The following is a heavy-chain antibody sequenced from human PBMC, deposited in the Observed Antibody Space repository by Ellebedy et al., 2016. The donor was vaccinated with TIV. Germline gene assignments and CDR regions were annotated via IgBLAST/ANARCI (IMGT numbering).Heavy chain of an antibody. J-gene: IGHJ4*02. D-gene: IGHD6-13*01. CDR1: GGSISSSSYY. CDR3: ARHDGYPGSWYPYYFDY. Sequence: SETLSLTCTVSGGSISSSSYYWGWIRQPPGTGLEWIGSIYYSGSTYYNPSLKSRVTISVDTSKNQFSLKLSSVTAADTAVYYCARHDGYPGSWYPYYFDYWGQGTLVTVSS. V-gene: IGHV4-39*01. CDR2: IYYSGST.